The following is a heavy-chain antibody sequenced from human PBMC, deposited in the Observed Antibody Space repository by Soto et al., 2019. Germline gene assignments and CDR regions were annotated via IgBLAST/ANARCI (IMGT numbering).Heavy chain of an antibody. J-gene: IGHJ4*02. D-gene: IGHD2-21*02. V-gene: IGHV3-7*01. CDR3: AKLLNGVTALDY. CDR1: GITLSRDW. Sequence: EVQLVESGGGLVQPGGSLRLSCTASGITLSRDWMTWVRQAPGKGLEWVASIKPDGSGEYYLDSVKGRFTISRDNTKNSLYLQANSLRADDTETYFCAKLLNGVTALDYWGQGTLVTVSS. CDR2: IKPDGSGE.